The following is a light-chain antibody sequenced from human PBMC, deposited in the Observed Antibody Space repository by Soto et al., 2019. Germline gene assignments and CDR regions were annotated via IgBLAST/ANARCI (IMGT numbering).Light chain of an antibody. Sequence: IVLTQSPATLSLSPGERATLSCRASQSLSSYLAWYQQKPGQAPRLLIYDTTNRATGIPARFSGSGSGTDFTLTISSLEPEDFAVYYCQQRSNWPPGITFGPGTKVEIK. J-gene: IGKJ3*01. CDR1: QSLSSY. V-gene: IGKV3-11*01. CDR2: DTT. CDR3: QQRSNWPPGIT.